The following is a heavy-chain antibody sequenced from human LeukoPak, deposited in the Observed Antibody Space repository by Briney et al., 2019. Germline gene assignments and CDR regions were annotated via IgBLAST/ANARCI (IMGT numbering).Heavy chain of an antibody. CDR2: IYYSGST. Sequence: PSETLSLTCTVSGGSISSSTYYWGWIRQPPGKGLEWFGSIYYSGSTYYNPSLKSRVTISVDTSKNQFSLKLSSVTAVDTAVYYCARSEQWLVPLDHWGQGTLVTVSS. J-gene: IGHJ4*02. CDR3: ARSEQWLVPLDH. V-gene: IGHV4-39*07. CDR1: GGSISSSTYY. D-gene: IGHD6-19*01.